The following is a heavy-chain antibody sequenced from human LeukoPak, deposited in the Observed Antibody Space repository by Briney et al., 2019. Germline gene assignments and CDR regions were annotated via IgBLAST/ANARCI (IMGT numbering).Heavy chain of an antibody. V-gene: IGHV3-23*01. CDR1: GFTFSSYT. D-gene: IGHD3-22*01. CDR3: AKDPTYYYESSGYLNWFDP. J-gene: IGHJ5*02. Sequence: GGSLRLSCAASGFTFSSYTMIWVRQAPGKGLEWVSAITGSGSSTYYADSVKGRFTISRDNSKNTVYLQMNSLRAEDTAVYYCAKDPTYYYESSGYLNWFDPWGQGTLVTVSS. CDR2: ITGSGSST.